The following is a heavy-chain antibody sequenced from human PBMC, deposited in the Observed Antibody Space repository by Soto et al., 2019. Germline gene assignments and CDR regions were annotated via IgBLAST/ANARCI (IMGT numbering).Heavy chain of an antibody. CDR2: IGTAGDT. CDR1: GFTFSSYD. CDR3: ARGVGCSGGSCYVGDAFDI. V-gene: IGHV3-13*01. Sequence: GGSLRLSCAASGFTFSSYDMHWVRQATGKGLEWVSAIGTAGDTYYPGSVKGRFTISRENAKNSLYLQMNSLRAGDTAGYYCARGVGCSGGSCYVGDAFDIWGQGTMVTVSS. D-gene: IGHD2-15*01. J-gene: IGHJ3*02.